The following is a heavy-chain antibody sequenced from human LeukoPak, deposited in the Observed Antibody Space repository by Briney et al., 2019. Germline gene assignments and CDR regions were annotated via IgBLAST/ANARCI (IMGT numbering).Heavy chain of an antibody. V-gene: IGHV1-69*05. CDR1: GGTFSKFG. Sequence: SVKVSCKASGGTFSKFGISWVRQAPGEGLEWMGGIIPMFGAANYAQKFQGRVTITTDESTTTAHMELISLTSDDTAVYFCATEGPDYYMDVWGKGTTVTVSS. CDR3: ATEGPDYYMDV. CDR2: IIPMFGAA. J-gene: IGHJ6*03.